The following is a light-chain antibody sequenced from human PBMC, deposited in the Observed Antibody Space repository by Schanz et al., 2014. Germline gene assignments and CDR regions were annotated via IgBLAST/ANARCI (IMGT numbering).Light chain of an antibody. J-gene: IGLJ3*02. V-gene: IGLV2-8*01. Sequence: QSALTQPPSASGSPGQSVTISCTGTSSDVGGYNYVSWYQQHPGKAPKLMIYDVNKRPSGVPDRFSGSKSGNTASLTVSGLQVEDEADYYCGSYAGNINWVFGGGTKLTVL. CDR1: SSDVGGYNY. CDR3: GSYAGNINWV. CDR2: DVN.